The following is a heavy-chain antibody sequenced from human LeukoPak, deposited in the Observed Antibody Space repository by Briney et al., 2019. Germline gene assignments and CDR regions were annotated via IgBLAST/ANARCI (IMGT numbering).Heavy chain of an antibody. CDR3: AKDAGLHTPYYFDY. Sequence: GGSLRLSCAASGFTFSSYGMHWVRQAPGKGLEWVAFIRYDGSNKYYADSLNGRFTISRDNSKNTLYLQMNSLRAEDTAVYYCAKDAGLHTPYYFDYWGQGTLVTVSS. D-gene: IGHD5-24*01. J-gene: IGHJ4*02. CDR2: IRYDGSNK. V-gene: IGHV3-30*02. CDR1: GFTFSSYG.